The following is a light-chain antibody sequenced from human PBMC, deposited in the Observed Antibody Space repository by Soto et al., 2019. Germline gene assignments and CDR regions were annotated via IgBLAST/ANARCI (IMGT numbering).Light chain of an antibody. CDR2: DAS. CDR1: QSVSSY. V-gene: IGKV3-11*01. CDR3: QPRSNWPPS. Sequence: EIVLTQSPATLSLSPGERATLSCRASQSVSSYLAWYQQKPGQAPRLLIYDASNRATGIPARFSGSGSGTDFTLPISSLEPEDFAVYDCQPRSNWPPSCGQGTKLGIK. J-gene: IGKJ2*01.